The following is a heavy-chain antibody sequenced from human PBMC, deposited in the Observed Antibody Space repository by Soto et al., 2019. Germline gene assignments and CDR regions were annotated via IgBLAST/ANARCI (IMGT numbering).Heavy chain of an antibody. J-gene: IGHJ6*03. Sequence: ASVKVSCKASGYTFTSYGISWVRQAPGQGLEWMGWISAYNGNTNYAQKLQGRVTMTTGTSTSTAYMELRSLRSDDTAVYYCARKYCSSTSCYADYYYYMGVRGKGTTVTGSS. CDR2: ISAYNGNT. V-gene: IGHV1-18*01. CDR3: ARKYCSSTSCYADYYYYMGV. D-gene: IGHD2-2*01. CDR1: GYTFTSYG.